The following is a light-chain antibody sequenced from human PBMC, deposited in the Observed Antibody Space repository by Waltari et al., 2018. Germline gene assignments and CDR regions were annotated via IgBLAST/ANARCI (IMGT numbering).Light chain of an antibody. CDR1: QSVSIY. J-gene: IGKJ1*01. CDR2: DAT. CDR3: QQRSKWPWT. Sequence: EVVLTQSPATLSLSPGERATLSCRASQSVSIYLVWYRPNPGQPPRLLINDATKKATGIPARFSGSGSGTDFTLTISSLEPEDFAVYYCQQRSKWPWTFGQGTKVEF. V-gene: IGKV3-11*01.